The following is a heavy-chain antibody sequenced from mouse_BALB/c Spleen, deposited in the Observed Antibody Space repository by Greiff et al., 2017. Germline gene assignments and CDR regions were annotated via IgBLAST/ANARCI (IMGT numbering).Heavy chain of an antibody. D-gene: IGHD1-1*01. Sequence: DVHLVESGRGLVQPGGSRKLSCAASGFTFSDYGTAWVRQTPGKRPEWVAFISNLAYSIYYADTVTGRYTISREKAKNTLYLVMSSLSSEDTAMYYCVSAYYSCWYFDVWGAGTTVTVSS. CDR2: ISNLAYSI. J-gene: IGHJ1*01. CDR1: GFTFSDYG. V-gene: IGHV5-15*02. CDR3: VSAYYSCWYFDV.